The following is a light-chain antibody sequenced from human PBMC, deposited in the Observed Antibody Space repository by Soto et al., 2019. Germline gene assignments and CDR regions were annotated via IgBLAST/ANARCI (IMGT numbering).Light chain of an antibody. CDR1: QSISSW. CDR2: KAS. V-gene: IGKV1-5*03. Sequence: DIQMTQSPSTLSSSVGDRVTITCRASQSISSWLAWYQQKPGKATKLLIFKASSLESGVPTRFSGSGSGTDFLLTIRRLQADDVAYYYCQQYNSSWTFGQGTKVEIK. CDR3: QQYNSSWT. J-gene: IGKJ1*01.